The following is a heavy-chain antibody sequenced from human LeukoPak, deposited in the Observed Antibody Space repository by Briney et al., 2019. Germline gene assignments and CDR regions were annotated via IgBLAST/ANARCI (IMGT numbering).Heavy chain of an antibody. Sequence: PSETLSLTCTVSRASISDNYWSWIRQPAGKALEWIGRTYTSGDTNYNPSLKSRASVSVDTYKNQFYLSLRYVTAADTAVYYYTIGGASVSLAHWGPGTLVTVSS. V-gene: IGHV4-4*07. CDR3: TIGGASVSLAH. J-gene: IGHJ4*02. CDR2: TYTSGDT. CDR1: RASISDNY. D-gene: IGHD3-3*01.